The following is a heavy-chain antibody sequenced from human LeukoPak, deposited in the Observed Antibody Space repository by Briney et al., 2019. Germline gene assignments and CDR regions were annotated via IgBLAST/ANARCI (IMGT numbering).Heavy chain of an antibody. D-gene: IGHD4-17*01. J-gene: IGHJ4*02. CDR1: GGSFSGYY. V-gene: IGHV4-34*01. CDR3: ARRATVTRGTFDY. CDR2: INHSGST. Sequence: SETLSLTCAVYGGSFSGYYWSWIRQPPGKGLEWIGEINHSGSTNYNPSLKSRATISVDTSKNQFSLKLSSVTAADTAVHYCARRATVTRGTFDYWGQGTLVTVSS.